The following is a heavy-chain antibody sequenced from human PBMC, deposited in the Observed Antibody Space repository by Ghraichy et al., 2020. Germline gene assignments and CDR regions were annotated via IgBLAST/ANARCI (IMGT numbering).Heavy chain of an antibody. Sequence: SVKVSCQAPGGTFNNLAVSWFRQAPGRGLEWIGSIVPLLQISKYAQNFQDRVALSEDKSTGAVYLEVTNLRSADTAVYYCATFTTVTYHSRYWGWGSLVTVSS. CDR1: GGTFNNLA. V-gene: IGHV1-69*04. CDR3: ATFTTVTYHSRY. J-gene: IGHJ4*02. CDR2: IVPLLQIS. D-gene: IGHD4-17*01.